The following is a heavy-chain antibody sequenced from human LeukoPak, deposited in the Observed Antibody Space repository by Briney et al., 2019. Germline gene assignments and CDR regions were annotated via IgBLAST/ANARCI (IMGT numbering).Heavy chain of an antibody. CDR1: GGSISSGDYY. CDR3: ARNNIVVVPAAIEAALDYYYYGMDV. D-gene: IGHD2-2*02. J-gene: IGHJ6*02. V-gene: IGHV4-30-4*01. CDR2: IYYSGST. Sequence: SETLSLTCTASGGSISSGDYYWSWIRQPPGKGLEWIGYIYYSGSTYYNPSLKSRVTISVDTSKNQFSLKLSSVTAADTAVYYCARNNIVVVPAAIEAALDYYYYGMDVWGQGTTVTVSS.